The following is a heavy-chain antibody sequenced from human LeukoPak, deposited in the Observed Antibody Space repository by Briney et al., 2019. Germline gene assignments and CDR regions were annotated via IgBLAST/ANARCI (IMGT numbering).Heavy chain of an antibody. D-gene: IGHD2-2*01. Sequence: SETLSLTCAVSGYSISSGYYWGWIRQPPGKGLEWIGSIYHSGSTYYNPSLKSRVTISVDTSKNQFSLKLSSVTAADTAVYYCARIRIVPEQSLSDYWGQGTLVTVSS. CDR3: ARIRIVPEQSLSDY. V-gene: IGHV4-38-2*01. J-gene: IGHJ4*02. CDR1: GYSISSGYY. CDR2: IYHSGST.